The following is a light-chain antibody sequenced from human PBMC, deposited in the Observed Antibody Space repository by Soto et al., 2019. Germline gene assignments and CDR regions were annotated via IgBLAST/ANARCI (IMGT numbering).Light chain of an antibody. CDR2: GNS. CDR1: SSNIGAGYD. CDR3: QSYDSSLSAHVV. V-gene: IGLV1-40*01. J-gene: IGLJ2*01. Sequence: QSVLTQPPSVSGAPGQRVTISCTGSSSNIGAGYDVHWYQQLPGTAPKLLIYGNSNRPSGVPDRFSGSKSGTSASLAITGLQAEDEADYYSQSYDSSLSAHVVFGGGTKLTVL.